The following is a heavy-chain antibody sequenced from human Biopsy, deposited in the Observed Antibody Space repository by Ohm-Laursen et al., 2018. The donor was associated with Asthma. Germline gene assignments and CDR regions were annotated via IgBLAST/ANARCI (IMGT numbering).Heavy chain of an antibody. J-gene: IGHJ6*02. V-gene: IGHV1-69*13. Sequence: SVKVSCKASVGTISSYAISWVRQAPGQGREWMGGIIPIFGTANYAQKFQGRVTITADESTSTAYMELSCLRSEDTAVYYCARDPHNSYLASLRTKFNYYYYGMDVWGQGTTVTVSS. D-gene: IGHD1-7*01. CDR1: VGTISSYA. CDR2: IIPIFGTA. CDR3: ARDPHNSYLASLRTKFNYYYYGMDV.